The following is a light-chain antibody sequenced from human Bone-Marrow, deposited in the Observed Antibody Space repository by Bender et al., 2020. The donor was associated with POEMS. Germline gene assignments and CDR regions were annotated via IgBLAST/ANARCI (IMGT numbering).Light chain of an antibody. V-gene: IGLV1-44*01. Sequence: QSVLTQPPSASGTPGQRVTISCSGSNSNIGTNAVNWYQQFPGTAPKLLIYSDNQRPSGVPDRFSGSKSGNTASLTVSGLQAEDEADYYCSSYAGSNKGVFGPGTKVTVL. J-gene: IGLJ1*01. CDR3: SSYAGSNKGV. CDR2: SDN. CDR1: NSNIGTNA.